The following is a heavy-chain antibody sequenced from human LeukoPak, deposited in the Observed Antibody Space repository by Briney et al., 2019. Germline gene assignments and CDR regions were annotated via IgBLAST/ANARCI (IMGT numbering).Heavy chain of an antibody. CDR1: GGSISSSSYY. J-gene: IGHJ4*02. CDR3: AAAAAGSPFDY. V-gene: IGHV4-39*07. CDR2: IYYSGST. D-gene: IGHD6-13*01. Sequence: SETLSLTCTVSGGSISSSSYYWGWIRQPPGKGLEWIGSIYYSGSTYYNPSLKSRVTISVDTSKNQFSLKLSSVTAADTAVYYCAAAAAGSPFDYWGQGTLVTVSS.